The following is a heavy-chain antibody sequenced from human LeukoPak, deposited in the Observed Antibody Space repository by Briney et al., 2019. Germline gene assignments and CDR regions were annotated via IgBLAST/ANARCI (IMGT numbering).Heavy chain of an antibody. D-gene: IGHD2/OR15-2a*01. J-gene: IGHJ4*02. CDR1: GFTFSTFG. CDR3: GSPQESGTTSFVGY. CDR2: ISSSSSTI. Sequence: GGSLRLSCAASGFTFSTFGMNWVRQAPAKGLEWVSYISSSSSTIYYADSVKGRFTISRDNAKNSLYLQMNSLRDEDTAVYYCGSPQESGTTSFVGYWGQGTLVTVSS. V-gene: IGHV3-48*02.